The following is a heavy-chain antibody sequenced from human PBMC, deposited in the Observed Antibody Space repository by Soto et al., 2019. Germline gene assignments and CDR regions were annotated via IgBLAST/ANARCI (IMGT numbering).Heavy chain of an antibody. Sequence: EVQLSESGGGLVQPGGPLRLSCAASGYTFSTYAMSWIRQAQGKGVEWVSGIRGSGDSTHYADSVKGGLTISRDNSKKTLYLQMNSLRVEDTAVYYCAKSLYGGLDYWGQGTLVTVSS. CDR3: AKSLYGGLDY. V-gene: IGHV3-23*01. J-gene: IGHJ4*02. D-gene: IGHD4-17*01. CDR1: GYTFSTYA. CDR2: IRGSGDST.